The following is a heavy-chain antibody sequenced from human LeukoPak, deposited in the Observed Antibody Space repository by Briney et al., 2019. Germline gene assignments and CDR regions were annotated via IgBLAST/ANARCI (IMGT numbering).Heavy chain of an antibody. D-gene: IGHD6-13*01. CDR2: INPNSGGT. CDR3: ARGGSSWQYNWFDP. CDR1: GYTFTVYY. Sequence: ASVKVSFKASGYTFTVYYMHWVRQAPGQGLEWMGWINPNSGGTNYAQKFQGWVTMTRDTSISTACMELSRLRSDDTAVYYCARGGSSWQYNWFDPWGQGTLVTVSS. J-gene: IGHJ5*02. V-gene: IGHV1-2*04.